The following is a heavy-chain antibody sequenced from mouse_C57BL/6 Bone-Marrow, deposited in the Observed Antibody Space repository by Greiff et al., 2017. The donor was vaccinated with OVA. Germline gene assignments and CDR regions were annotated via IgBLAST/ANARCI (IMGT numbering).Heavy chain of an antibody. CDR3: ARSFYGNYWFAY. D-gene: IGHD2-10*01. Sequence: EVQLQESGGGLVQPGGSLKLSCAASGFTFSDYYMYWVRQTPEKRLEWVAYISNGGGSTYYPDTVKGRFTISRDNAKNTLYLQMSRLKSEDTAMYYCARSFYGNYWFAYWGQGTLVTVSA. J-gene: IGHJ3*01. CDR1: GFTFSDYY. CDR2: ISNGGGST. V-gene: IGHV5-12*01.